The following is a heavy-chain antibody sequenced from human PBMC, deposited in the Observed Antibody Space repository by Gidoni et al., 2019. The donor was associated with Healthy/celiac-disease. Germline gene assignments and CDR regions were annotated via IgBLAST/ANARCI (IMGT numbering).Heavy chain of an antibody. J-gene: IGHJ4*02. CDR2: IYHSGSA. Sequence: QLQLQESGSGLVKPSQTLSLTCAVSGGSISSGGYSWSWIRQPPGKGLEWIGYIYHSGSAYYNPSLKSRVTISVDRSKNQFFLKLSSVTAADTAVYYCARSHSGVVIRYFDYWGQGTLVTVSS. CDR3: ARSHSGVVIRYFDY. V-gene: IGHV4-30-2*01. CDR1: GGSISSGGYS. D-gene: IGHD3-3*01.